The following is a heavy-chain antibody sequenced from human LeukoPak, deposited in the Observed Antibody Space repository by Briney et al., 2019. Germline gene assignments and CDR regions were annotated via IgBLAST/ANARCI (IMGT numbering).Heavy chain of an antibody. V-gene: IGHV3-7*03. D-gene: IGHD1/OR15-1a*01. Sequence: GGSLRLSCAASGFTFSSSWMSWIRQAPGKGLEWVTNINQDGGEKYYVDSVKGRFTISRDNAKNSLYLQMNSLRAKDTAVYFCANGNNCDSWGQGTLVTVSS. CDR2: INQDGGEK. CDR1: GFTFSSSW. J-gene: IGHJ4*02. CDR3: ANGNNCDS.